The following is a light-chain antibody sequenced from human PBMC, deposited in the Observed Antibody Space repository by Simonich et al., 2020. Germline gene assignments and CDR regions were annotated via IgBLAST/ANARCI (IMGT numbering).Light chain of an antibody. CDR1: QDISNY. CDR2: DAS. J-gene: IGKJ5*01. V-gene: IGKV1-33*01. CDR3: QQYDNLPIT. Sequence: DIQMTQAPSSLSASVGDRVTITCQASQDISNYLNWYQQKPGKAPKLLIYDASNLETGGPSRFSGSGSGTDFTFTISSLQPEDIETYYCQQYDNLPITFGQGTRLEIK.